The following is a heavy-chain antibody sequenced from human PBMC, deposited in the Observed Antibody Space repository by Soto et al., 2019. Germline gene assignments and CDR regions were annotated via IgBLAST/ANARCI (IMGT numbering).Heavy chain of an antibody. J-gene: IGHJ4*02. V-gene: IGHV4-59*11. Sequence: SETLSLTCTVSGGSIRGHYWNWIRQPPGKGLEWIGYIYYSGTTNYNPYLKSRVTISVDTSKNQFSLKLSSVTAADTAVYYCARGEGIAAVWGQGTLVT. CDR2: IYYSGTT. CDR1: GGSIRGHY. CDR3: ARGEGIAAV. D-gene: IGHD6-13*01.